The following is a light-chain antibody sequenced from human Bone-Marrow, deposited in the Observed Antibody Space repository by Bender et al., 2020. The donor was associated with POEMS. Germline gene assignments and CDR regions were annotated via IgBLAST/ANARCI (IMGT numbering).Light chain of an antibody. J-gene: IGLJ3*02. CDR1: SSDVGNYNV. CDR3: SSYTSSSTRV. V-gene: IGLV2-14*02. CDR2: DVS. Sequence: QSALTQPASVSGSPGQSITISCTGTSSDVGNYNVVSWYQQHPGKAPKLMIYDVSNRPSGVSNRFSGSKSGNTASLTISGLQAEDEADYYCSSYTSSSTRVFGGGTKLTVL.